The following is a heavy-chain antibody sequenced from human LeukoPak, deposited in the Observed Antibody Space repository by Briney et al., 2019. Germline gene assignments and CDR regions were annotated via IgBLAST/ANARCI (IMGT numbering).Heavy chain of an antibody. CDR3: ARHLSPYYYDSSGYYYNYYYMDV. V-gene: IGHV5-51*01. J-gene: IGHJ6*03. Sequence: GESLKISCKGSGYSFTSYWIGWVRQMPGKGLEWMGIIYPGDSGTRYSPSFQGQVTISADKSISTAYLQWSSLKASDTAMYYCARHLSPYYYDSSGYYYNYYYMDVWGKGTTVTVSS. D-gene: IGHD3-22*01. CDR2: IYPGDSGT. CDR1: GYSFTSYW.